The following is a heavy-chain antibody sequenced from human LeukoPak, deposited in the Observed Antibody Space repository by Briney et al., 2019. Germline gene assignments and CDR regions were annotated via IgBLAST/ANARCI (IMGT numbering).Heavy chain of an antibody. CDR3: ATLYSSGDYFDY. CDR1: GGSFSDYY. CDR2: IYYSGST. V-gene: IGHV4-34*01. D-gene: IGHD6-25*01. J-gene: IGHJ4*02. Sequence: PSETLSLTCAVYGGSFSDYYWGWIRQPPGKGLEWIGTIYYSGSTYYNPSLKSRVTISVDTSKNQFSLRLSSVTAADTAVYYCATLYSSGDYFDYWGQGTLVTVSS.